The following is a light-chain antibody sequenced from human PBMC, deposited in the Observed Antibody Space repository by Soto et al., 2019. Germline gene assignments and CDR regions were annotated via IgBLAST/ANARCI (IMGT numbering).Light chain of an antibody. J-gene: IGKJ4*01. V-gene: IGKV3-15*01. Sequence: EVVMTQSPATLSVSPGERVTFSCRASHSVTTNLAWYQHKPGQSPRLLISGASTGASGIPPRFSGSGSGTEFTLNNDRLQSTDFAVYYCQQHDRWPVTFGGGTKVESK. CDR1: HSVTTN. CDR3: QQHDRWPVT. CDR2: GAS.